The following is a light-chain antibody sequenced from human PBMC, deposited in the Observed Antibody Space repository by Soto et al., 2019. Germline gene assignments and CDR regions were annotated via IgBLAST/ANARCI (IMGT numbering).Light chain of an antibody. CDR2: GAS. CDR1: QSVSSN. CDR3: QQYNNWPPIT. Sequence: EIVLTQSPGTLAVSTGARATLSCRASQSVSSNLAWYQQKPGQAPRLLIYGASTRATGIPARFSGSGSGTEFTLTISSLQSEDFAVHYCQQYNNWPPITFGQGTRPENK. J-gene: IGKJ5*01. V-gene: IGKV3-15*01.